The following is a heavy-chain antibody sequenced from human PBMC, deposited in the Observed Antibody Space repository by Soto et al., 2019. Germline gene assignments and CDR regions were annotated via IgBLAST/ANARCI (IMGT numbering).Heavy chain of an antibody. J-gene: IGHJ4*02. CDR3: AIDSTGGLSSGWYDFDY. D-gene: IGHD6-19*01. Sequence: GGSLRLSCAASGFTFSSYGMHWVRQAPGKGLEWVAVIWYDGSNKYYADSVKGRFTISRDNSKNTLYLQMNSLRAEDTAVYYFAIDSTGGLSSGWYDFDYWGQGTLVTVSS. CDR2: IWYDGSNK. V-gene: IGHV3-33*01. CDR1: GFTFSSYG.